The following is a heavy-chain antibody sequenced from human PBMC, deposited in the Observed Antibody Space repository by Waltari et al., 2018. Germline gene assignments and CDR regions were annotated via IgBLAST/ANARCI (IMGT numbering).Heavy chain of an antibody. J-gene: IGHJ4*02. V-gene: IGHV5-10-1*03. CDR3: ARHIPLPIAAAGTPLDY. CDR2: FDPSDPNT. CDR1: GYSFTSYW. Sequence: EVQLVQSGAEVKKPGESLRISCKGSGYSFTSYWISWVRQLPGKGLEWMGRFDPSDPNTNHSPSFQGHVTISAEKSISTAYLQWSSLKASDTAMYYCARHIPLPIAAAGTPLDYWGQGTLVTVSS. D-gene: IGHD6-13*01.